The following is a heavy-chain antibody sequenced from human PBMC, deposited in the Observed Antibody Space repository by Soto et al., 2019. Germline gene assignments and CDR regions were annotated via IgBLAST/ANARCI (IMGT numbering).Heavy chain of an antibody. J-gene: IGHJ4*02. D-gene: IGHD4-17*01. CDR1: GFTFSSYW. Sequence: EVQLVESGGGLVQPGGSLRLSCAASGFTFSSYWMSWVRQAPGKGLEWVANIKQDGSEQYYVDSVKGRFTISRDNAKNPLYLQMNSLRAEDTAVYYCARDYGDYINDYWGQGTLVTVSS. V-gene: IGHV3-7*01. CDR3: ARDYGDYINDY. CDR2: IKQDGSEQ.